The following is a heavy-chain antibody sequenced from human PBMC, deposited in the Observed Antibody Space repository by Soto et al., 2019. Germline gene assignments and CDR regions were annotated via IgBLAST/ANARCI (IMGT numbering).Heavy chain of an antibody. Sequence: GASVKVSCKASGYSFTNNDVSWVRQATGQGLEWMGCMNPGSGDTGYAQKFQGRVTMTRDISIATAYMELSSLRSDDTAIYYCARMATFGSLNWFDPWGQGTLVTVSS. V-gene: IGHV1-8*01. CDR1: GYSFTNND. CDR3: ARMATFGSLNWFDP. D-gene: IGHD3-16*01. CDR2: MNPGSGDT. J-gene: IGHJ5*02.